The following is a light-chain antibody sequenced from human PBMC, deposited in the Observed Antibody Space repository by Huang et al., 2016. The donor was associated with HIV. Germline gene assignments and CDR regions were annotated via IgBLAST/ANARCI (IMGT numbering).Light chain of an antibody. CDR2: STS. CDR1: QDISSW. CDR3: QQANMYPRS. V-gene: IGKV1-12*01. J-gene: IGKJ5*01. Sequence: IQLTQSPSSVSASEGDTVRITCRASQDISSWLAWYQQKPREAPTLLIHSTSILQSGVPSRFNDSGSGTDFFLTINSLRPDDFATYYCQQANMYPRSFGQGTRLDIK.